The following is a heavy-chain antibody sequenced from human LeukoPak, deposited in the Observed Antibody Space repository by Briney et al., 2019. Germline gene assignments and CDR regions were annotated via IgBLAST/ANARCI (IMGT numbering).Heavy chain of an antibody. CDR2: ISGSSFTT. J-gene: IGHJ4*02. CDR1: GFTFNSYA. Sequence: GGSLRLSCAASGFTFNSYAMSWVRQAPGKGLEWVSTISGSSFTTFDADSVKGRFTISRDNSKNTLYLQMSSLRAEDTAVYYCAKHWGTTVTYFDYWGQGALVTVTS. V-gene: IGHV3-23*01. CDR3: AKHWGTTVTYFDY. D-gene: IGHD4-11*01.